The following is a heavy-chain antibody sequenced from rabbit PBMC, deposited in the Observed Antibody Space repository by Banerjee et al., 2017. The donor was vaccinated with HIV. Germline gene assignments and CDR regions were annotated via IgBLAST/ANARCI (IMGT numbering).Heavy chain of an antibody. J-gene: IGHJ6*01. CDR1: GFDLNSYYF. CDR3: ARVYSSRNDYFSGMDL. Sequence: QSLEESGGGLVKPGASLTLTCTASGFDLNSYYFMCWVRQAPGKGLEWIACIYTSSGSTYYASWAKGRFTISKTSSTTVTLQMTSLTAADTATHFCARVYSSRNDYFSGMDLWGPGTLVTVS. CDR2: IYTSSGST. D-gene: IGHD1-1*01. V-gene: IGHV1S40*01.